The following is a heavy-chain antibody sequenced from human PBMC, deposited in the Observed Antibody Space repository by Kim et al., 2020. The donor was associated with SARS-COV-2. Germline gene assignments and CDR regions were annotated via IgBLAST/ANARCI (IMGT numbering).Heavy chain of an antibody. J-gene: IGHJ4*02. CDR1: GFTFSSSW. CDR3: ARDVAYHAFDY. V-gene: IGHV3-7*03. Sequence: GGSLRLSCAASGFTFSSSWMTWVRQAPGKGLEWVANIKEDGTVENYVDSVKGRFTISRDNAKSSLFLQMSSLRAEDTAVYYCARDVAYHAFDYWGQGTLVTVSS. CDR2: IKEDGTVE. D-gene: IGHD2-2*01.